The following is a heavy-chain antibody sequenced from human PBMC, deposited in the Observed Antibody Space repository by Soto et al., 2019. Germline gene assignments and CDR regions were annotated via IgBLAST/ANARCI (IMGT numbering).Heavy chain of an antibody. CDR3: ARYKISGLFDY. J-gene: IGHJ4*02. CDR2: INHSGST. V-gene: IGHV4-34*01. D-gene: IGHD5-12*01. CDR1: GGSFSGYY. Sequence: QVQLQQWGAGLLKPSETLSLTCAVYGGSFSGYYWTWIRQPPGTGLEWIGEINHSGSTNYNPSLKKRATISVDTSKNHFSLKLTSVNAAATAVYYCARYKISGLFDYCGQGTLVTVSS.